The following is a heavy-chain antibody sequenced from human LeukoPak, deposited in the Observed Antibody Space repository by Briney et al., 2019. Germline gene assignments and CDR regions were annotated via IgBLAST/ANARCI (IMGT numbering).Heavy chain of an antibody. CDR3: ARDGPVEAVAGTSVHLDY. V-gene: IGHV3-7*01. Sequence: GGSLRLSCAASGFTFSSYWMSWVRQAPGKGLEWVANIKQDGSEKYYVDSVKGRFTISRDNAKNSLYLQMNSLRAEDTAVYYCARDGPVEAVAGTSVHLDYWGQGTLVTVSS. CDR2: IKQDGSEK. D-gene: IGHD6-19*01. CDR1: GFTFSSYW. J-gene: IGHJ4*02.